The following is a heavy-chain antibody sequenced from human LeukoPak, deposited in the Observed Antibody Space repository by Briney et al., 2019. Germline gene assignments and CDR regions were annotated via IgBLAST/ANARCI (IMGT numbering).Heavy chain of an antibody. CDR2: IYTSGST. CDR1: GGSFSGYY. D-gene: IGHD3-3*01. Sequence: SETLSLTCAVYGGSFSGYYWSWIRQPAGKGLEWIGRIYTSGSTNYNPSLKSRVTISVDTSKNQFSLKLNSVTAADTAVYYCARARTYYDFWSGYNPNNWFDPWGQGTLVTVSS. V-gene: IGHV4-59*10. J-gene: IGHJ5*02. CDR3: ARARTYYDFWSGYNPNNWFDP.